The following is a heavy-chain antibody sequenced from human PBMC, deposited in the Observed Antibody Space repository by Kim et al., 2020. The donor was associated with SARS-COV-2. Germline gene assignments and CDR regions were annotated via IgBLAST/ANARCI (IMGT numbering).Heavy chain of an antibody. J-gene: IGHJ6*03. CDR3: AREGVDFWSGYYSYYYYYYMDV. CDR1: GYTFTSYG. CDR2: ISAYNGNT. V-gene: IGHV1-18*01. D-gene: IGHD3-3*01. Sequence: ASVKVSCKASGYTFTSYGISWVRQAPGQGLEWMGWISAYNGNTNYAQKLQGRVTMTTDTSTSTAYMELRSLRSDDTAVYYCAREGVDFWSGYYSYYYYYYMDVWGKGTTVTVSS.